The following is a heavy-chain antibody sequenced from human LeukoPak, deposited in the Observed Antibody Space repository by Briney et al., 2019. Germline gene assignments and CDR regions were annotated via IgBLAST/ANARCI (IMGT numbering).Heavy chain of an antibody. CDR3: ARDTAGDY. CDR2: IKQDGSDK. D-gene: IGHD4-17*01. V-gene: IGHV3-7*01. Sequence: GGSLRLSCEASGFTFSNYWMSWVRQAPGKGLEWVANIKQDGSDKYYVDSVKGRFTISRDNAKNSLYLQMNSLRAEDTAEYYCARDTAGDYWGQGTLVTVSS. CDR1: GFTFSNYW. J-gene: IGHJ4*02.